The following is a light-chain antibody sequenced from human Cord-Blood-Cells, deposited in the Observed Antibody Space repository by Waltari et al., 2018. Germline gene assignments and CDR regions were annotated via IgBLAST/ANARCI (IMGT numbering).Light chain of an antibody. CDR2: WAS. Sequence: DIVMTQSPDSLAVSLGERAPINCKSSQSVLYSSNHKNYLAWYQQKPGQPPKLLIYWASTRESGVPDRFSGSGSGTDFTLTISSLQAEDVAVYYCQQYYSTWTFGQGTKVEIK. CDR1: QSVLYSSNHKNY. J-gene: IGKJ1*01. CDR3: QQYYSTWT. V-gene: IGKV4-1*01.